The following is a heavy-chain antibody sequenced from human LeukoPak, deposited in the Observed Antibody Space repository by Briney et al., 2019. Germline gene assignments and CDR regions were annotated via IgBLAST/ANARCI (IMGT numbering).Heavy chain of an antibody. D-gene: IGHD2-15*01. Sequence: ASVKVSCKASGYTFTGYYMHWVRQAPGQGLEWMGWINPNSGGTNYAQKFQGRVTMTRDTSISTAYMELSRLRSDDTAVYYRALMCSGGSCWRSWGQGTPVNVSS. CDR1: GYTFTGYY. J-gene: IGHJ5*02. CDR2: INPNSGGT. CDR3: ALMCSGGSCWRS. V-gene: IGHV1-2*02.